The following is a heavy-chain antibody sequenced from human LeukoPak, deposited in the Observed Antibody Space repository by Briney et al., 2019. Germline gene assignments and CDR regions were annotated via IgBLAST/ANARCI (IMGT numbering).Heavy chain of an antibody. V-gene: IGHV1-18*01. Sequence: ASVKVSCKASGYTFTSYGISWVRQAPGQGLEWMGWISAYNGNTNYAQKLQGRVTMTTDTSTSTAYMELRSLRSDDTAVYYCARGLIIDIVVVPAAHDAFDIWGQETMVTVSS. CDR2: ISAYNGNT. CDR3: ARGLIIDIVVVPAAHDAFDI. CDR1: GYTFTSYG. J-gene: IGHJ3*02. D-gene: IGHD2-2*01.